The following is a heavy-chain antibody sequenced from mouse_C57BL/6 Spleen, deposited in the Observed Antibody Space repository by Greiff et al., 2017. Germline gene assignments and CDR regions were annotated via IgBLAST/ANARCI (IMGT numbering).Heavy chain of an antibody. CDR2: INPNNGGT. D-gene: IGHD1-1*01. J-gene: IGHJ1*03. CDR1: GYTFTDYN. Sequence: EVQLQQSGPELVKPGASVKMSCKASGYTFTDYNMHWVKQSHGKSLEWIGYINPNNGGTSSNQTFKGKATLTVNKSSSTAYMELRSLTSEDSAVYYCARGPSYVFFWYVDVWGTGTTVTVSS. CDR3: ARGPSYVFFWYVDV. V-gene: IGHV1-22*01.